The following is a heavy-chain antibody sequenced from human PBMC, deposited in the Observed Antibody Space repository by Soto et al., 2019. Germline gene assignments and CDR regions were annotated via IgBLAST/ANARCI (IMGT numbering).Heavy chain of an antibody. CDR1: GFTFSDST. CDR3: TRPRLAWYWFDP. CDR2: IRSKANNYAT. V-gene: IGHV3-73*02. Sequence: EVQLVESGGGLVQPGGSLKLSCAAYGFTFSDSTLHWVRQVSGKGLEWIGRIRSKANNYATTYSASVTGRFTISRDDSQNTAYLQMNSLKTEDTAVYYCTRPRLAWYWFDPWGQGTLVIVSS. D-gene: IGHD3-3*01. J-gene: IGHJ5*02.